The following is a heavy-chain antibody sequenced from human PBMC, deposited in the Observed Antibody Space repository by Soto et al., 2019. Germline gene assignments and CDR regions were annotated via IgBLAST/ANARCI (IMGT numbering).Heavy chain of an antibody. Sequence: EVQLLESGGGLVQPGGSPRLSCAASGFTFSNYAMSWVRQAPGKGLEWVSSISGSGGSTYYADSVKGRFTISRDNSKNSLYLQMNSLRAEDTAIYYCAKGSTTICSSGINWFDSWGQGTLVTVSS. CDR3: AKGSTTICSSGINWFDS. J-gene: IGHJ5*01. D-gene: IGHD2-2*01. CDR2: ISGSGGST. V-gene: IGHV3-23*01. CDR1: GFTFSNYA.